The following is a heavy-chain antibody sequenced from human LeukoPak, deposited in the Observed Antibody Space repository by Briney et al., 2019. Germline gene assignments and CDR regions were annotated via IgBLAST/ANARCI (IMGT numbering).Heavy chain of an antibody. CDR2: IYHSGST. Sequence: SETLSLTCAVSGYSISSGYYWGWIRQPPGKGLGWVGTIYHSGSTYYNPSLKSRVTISVYTSKNQFSLKLSSLTASDTAVYYCTRVNTMVRGVILAPYYFDYWGQGTLVTVSS. D-gene: IGHD3-10*01. V-gene: IGHV4-38-2*01. J-gene: IGHJ4*02. CDR1: GYSISSGYY. CDR3: TRVNTMVRGVILAPYYFDY.